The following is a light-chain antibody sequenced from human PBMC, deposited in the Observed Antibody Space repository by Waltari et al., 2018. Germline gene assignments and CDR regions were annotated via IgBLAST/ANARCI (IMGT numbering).Light chain of an antibody. CDR3: GQGAHLPFT. V-gene: IGKV2-30*02. J-gene: IGKJ3*01. CDR2: QVS. CDR1: QSLVHSNGNTY. Sequence: DVVMTQSPLSLPITPGQPASISCRSSQSLVHSNGNTYLSWYQQKPGQPPRLLIYQVSNRYSGVPDRFGGSGAGTDFTLKISRVEAEDVGVYYCGQGAHLPFTFGPGTKLDIK.